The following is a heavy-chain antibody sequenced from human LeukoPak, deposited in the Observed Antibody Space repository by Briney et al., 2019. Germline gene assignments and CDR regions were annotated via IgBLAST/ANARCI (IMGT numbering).Heavy chain of an antibody. CDR1: GGSISSYY. J-gene: IGHJ2*01. CDR3: ARRGSGASLEYYFDL. D-gene: IGHD1-14*01. CDR2: IYYSGST. V-gene: IGHV4-59*08. Sequence: SETLSLTCTVSGGSISSYYWSWIRQPPGKGLEYIGYIYYSGSTNSNPSLNSRVTISVDTSKNQFSLKLSSVTAADTAVYYCARRGSGASLEYYFDLWGRGTLVTVSS.